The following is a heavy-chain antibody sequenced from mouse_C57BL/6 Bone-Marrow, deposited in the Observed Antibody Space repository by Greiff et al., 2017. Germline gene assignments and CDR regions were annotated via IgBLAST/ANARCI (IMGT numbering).Heavy chain of an antibody. V-gene: IGHV1-76*01. CDR3: ARSGPLLLWLRRRGDYYAMDY. CDR2: IYPGSGNT. J-gene: IGHJ4*01. CDR1: GYTFTDYY. D-gene: IGHD2-2*01. Sequence: VQLQQSGAELVRPGASVKLSCKASGYTFTDYYINWVKQRPGQGLEWIARIYPGSGNTYYNEKFKGKATLTAEKSSSTAYMQRSSLTSEDSAVYFCARSGPLLLWLRRRGDYYAMDYWGQGTSVTVSS.